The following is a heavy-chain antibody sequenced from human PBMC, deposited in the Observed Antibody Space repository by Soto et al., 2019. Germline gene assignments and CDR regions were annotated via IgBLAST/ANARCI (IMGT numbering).Heavy chain of an antibody. CDR3: AKGNSVLLWFGELFFH. V-gene: IGHV3-23*01. D-gene: IGHD3-10*01. CDR1: GFTFSSYA. Sequence: GGSLRLSCAASGFTFSSYAMSWVRQAPGKGLEWVSAISGSGGSTYYADSVKGRFTISRDNSKNTLYLQMNSLRAEDTAVYYCAKGNSVLLWFGELFFHWGQGTLVTVSS. CDR2: ISGSGGST. J-gene: IGHJ4*02.